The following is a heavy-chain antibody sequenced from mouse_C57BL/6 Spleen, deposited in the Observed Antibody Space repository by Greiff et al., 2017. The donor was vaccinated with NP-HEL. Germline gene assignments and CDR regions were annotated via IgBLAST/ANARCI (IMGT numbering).Heavy chain of an antibody. CDR1: YFAFMASA. CDR3: ASGNYGSSYEFAY. J-gene: IGHJ3*01. Sequence: QVQLQQSGAELVRPGSSVKLSCKASYFAFMASAMHWVKQRPGHGLEWIGSFTMYSDATEYSENFKGKATLTANTSSSTAYMELSSLTSEDSAVYYCASGNYGSSYEFAYWGQGTLVTVSA. D-gene: IGHD1-1*01. V-gene: IGHV1-49*01. CDR2: FTMYSDAT.